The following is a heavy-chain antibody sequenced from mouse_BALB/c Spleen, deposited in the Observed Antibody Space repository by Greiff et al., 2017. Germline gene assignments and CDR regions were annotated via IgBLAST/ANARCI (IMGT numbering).Heavy chain of an antibody. CDR3: ARGSLWFAY. CDR1: GYTFSSYW. Sequence: VQLQQSGAELMKPGASVKISCKATGYTFSSYWIEWVKQRPGHGLEWIGEILPGSGSTNYNEKFKGKATFTADTSSNPAYMQLSSLTSEDSAVYCCARGSLWFAYWGQGTLVTVSA. V-gene: IGHV1-9*01. J-gene: IGHJ3*01. CDR2: ILPGSGST. D-gene: IGHD1-2*01.